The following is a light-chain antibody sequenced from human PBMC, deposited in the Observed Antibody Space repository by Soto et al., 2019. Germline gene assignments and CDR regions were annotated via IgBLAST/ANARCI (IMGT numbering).Light chain of an antibody. Sequence: EIVLTQSPGSLSLSPGERATLSCRASQSVSGNFLAWYQHKPGQAPRLLIYDASTRLTGIPDRFSGSGSGTDFTLTISRLEPEDFAVYYCQHYCSSPSWTFGQGTKVEIK. V-gene: IGKV3-20*01. J-gene: IGKJ1*01. CDR3: QHYCSSPSWT. CDR2: DAS. CDR1: QSVSGNF.